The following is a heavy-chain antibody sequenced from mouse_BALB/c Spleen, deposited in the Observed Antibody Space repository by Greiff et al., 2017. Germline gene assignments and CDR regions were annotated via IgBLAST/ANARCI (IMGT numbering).Heavy chain of an antibody. J-gene: IGHJ4*01. CDR1: GYSITSDYA. CDR2: ISYSGST. V-gene: IGHV3-2*02. Sequence: EVHLVESGPGLVKPSQSLSLTCTVTGYSITSDYAWNWIRQFPGNKLEWMGYISYSGSTSYNPSLKSRISITRDTSKNQFFLQLNSVTTEDTATYYCARYGRITTHYAMDYWGQGTSVTVSS. D-gene: IGHD2-4*01. CDR3: ARYGRITTHYAMDY.